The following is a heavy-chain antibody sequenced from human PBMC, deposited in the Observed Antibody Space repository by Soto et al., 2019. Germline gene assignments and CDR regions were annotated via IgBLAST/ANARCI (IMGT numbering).Heavy chain of an antibody. CDR1: GGSFSGYY. CDR3: ARGIRLLWFGEEEWRVWFDP. J-gene: IGHJ5*02. V-gene: IGHV4-34*01. D-gene: IGHD3-10*01. Sequence: NPSETLSLTCAVYGGSFSGYYWSWIRQPPGKGLEWIGEINHSGSTNYNPSLKSRVTISVDTSKNQFSLKLSSVTAADTAVYYCARGIRLLWFGEEEWRVWFDPWGQGTLVTVSS. CDR2: INHSGST.